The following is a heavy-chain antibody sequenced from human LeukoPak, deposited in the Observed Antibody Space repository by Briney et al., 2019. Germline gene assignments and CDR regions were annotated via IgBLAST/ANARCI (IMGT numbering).Heavy chain of an antibody. CDR3: ARLQGSYNWNYRYYFEY. V-gene: IGHV5-51*01. CDR1: GYSFTSYW. J-gene: IGHJ4*02. Sequence: GESLKISCKGSGYSFTSYWIGWVRQMPGKGLEWMGIIYPGDSDTRYSPSFQGQVTISADKSISTAYLQWSSLKASDTAMYYCARLQGSYNWNYRYYFEYWGQGTLVTVSS. CDR2: IYPGDSDT. D-gene: IGHD1-7*01.